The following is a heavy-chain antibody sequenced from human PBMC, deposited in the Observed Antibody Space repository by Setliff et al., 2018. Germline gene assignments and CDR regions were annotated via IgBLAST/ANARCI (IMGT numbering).Heavy chain of an antibody. CDR3: AALDWGENFYNVDV. D-gene: IGHD7-27*01. V-gene: IGHV3-74*01. J-gene: IGHJ6*03. Sequence: PGGSLRLSCGAFGFTFSKYWMYWVRQAPGKGLVWVSRVKSDGTYTNYADSVKGRFTISRDNAKNTLFLQMVSLRGEDTGVYFCAALDWGENFYNVDVWGKGTTVTVSS. CDR1: GFTFSKYW. CDR2: VKSDGTYT.